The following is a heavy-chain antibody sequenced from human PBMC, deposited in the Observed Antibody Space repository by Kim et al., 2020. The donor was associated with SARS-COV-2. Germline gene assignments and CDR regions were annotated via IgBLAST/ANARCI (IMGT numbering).Heavy chain of an antibody. CDR2: INHSGST. Sequence: SETLSLTCAVYGGSFSGYYWSWIRQPPGKGLEWIGEINHSGSTNYNPSLKSRVTISVDTSKNQFSLKLSSVTAADTAVYYCARGLYSSSIYYYYYYMDVWGKGTTVTVSS. V-gene: IGHV4-34*01. CDR1: GGSFSGYY. CDR3: ARGLYSSSIYYYYYYMDV. D-gene: IGHD6-6*01. J-gene: IGHJ6*03.